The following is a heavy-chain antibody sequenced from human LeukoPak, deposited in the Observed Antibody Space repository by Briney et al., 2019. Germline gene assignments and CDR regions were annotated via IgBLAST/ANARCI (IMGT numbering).Heavy chain of an antibody. CDR2: MNPNSGNT. D-gene: IGHD2/OR15-2a*01. CDR3: ARGFLTPKLYYYYYYMDV. V-gene: IGHV1-8*01. J-gene: IGHJ6*03. CDR1: GYTFTSYD. Sequence: ASVKVSCKASGYTFTSYDINWVRQATGQGLEWMGWMNPNSGNTGYAQKFQGRVTMTRNTSISTAYMELSSLRSEDTAVYYCARGFLTPKLYYYYYYMDVWGKGTTVTVSS.